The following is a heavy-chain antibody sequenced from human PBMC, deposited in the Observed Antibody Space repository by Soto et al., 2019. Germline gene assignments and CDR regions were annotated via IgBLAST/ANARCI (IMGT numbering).Heavy chain of an antibody. V-gene: IGHV3-23*01. D-gene: IGHD6-19*01. CDR2: VAGSGEKT. CDR3: AKVGRSTAVAGNNDAFDI. CDR1: GFTFNNFA. Sequence: GQLLESGGGLVQPGGSLRLSCAASGFTFNNFAMSWVRQSPGKGLEWVSTVAGSGEKTYYADSVKGRFTISRDNSKKTLDLQMSSLGAEDTATYYCAKVGRSTAVAGNNDAFDIWGQGTIVTVSS. J-gene: IGHJ3*02.